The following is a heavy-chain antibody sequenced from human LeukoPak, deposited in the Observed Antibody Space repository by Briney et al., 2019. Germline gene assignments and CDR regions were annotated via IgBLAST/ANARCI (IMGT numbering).Heavy chain of an antibody. J-gene: IGHJ4*02. V-gene: IGHV1-69*04. CDR3: ARSRNYYDRSGYYSGGFDY. CDR1: VGTFSSYA. D-gene: IGHD3-22*01. Sequence: ASVKVSCKASVGTFSSYAISWVRQSPGQGLEWMGRIIPILGIANYAQKFQGRVTITADKSTSTAYMELSSLRSEDTAVYYCARSRNYYDRSGYYSGGFDYWGQGTLVTVSS. CDR2: IIPILGIA.